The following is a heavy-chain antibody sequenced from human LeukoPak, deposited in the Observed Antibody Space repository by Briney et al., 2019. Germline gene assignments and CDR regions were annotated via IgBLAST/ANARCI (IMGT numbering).Heavy chain of an antibody. V-gene: IGHV4-34*01. CDR3: ARAEITAAGVPFDY. CDR2: VNHSGST. CDR1: GESFSGYY. Sequence: SETLSLTCAAYGESFSGYYWSWIRQPPGKGLEWIGEVNHSGSTSYNPSLKSRVTISVDTSKNQFSLKLSSVTAADTGVYYCARAEITAAGVPFDYWGQGTLVTVSS. D-gene: IGHD6-13*01. J-gene: IGHJ4*02.